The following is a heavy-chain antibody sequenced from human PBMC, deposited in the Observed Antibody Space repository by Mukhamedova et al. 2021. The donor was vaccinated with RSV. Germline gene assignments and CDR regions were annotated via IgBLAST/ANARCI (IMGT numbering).Heavy chain of an antibody. J-gene: IGHJ5*02. D-gene: IGHD1-26*01. Sequence: VRQAPGKGLEWVSGISWNSGSIGYADSVKGRFTISRDNAKNSLYLQMNSLRAEDTALYYCAKGKKWDLGIAYNWFDPWGQGTLVT. CDR2: ISWNSGSI. V-gene: IGHV3-9*01. CDR3: AKGKKWDLGIAYNWFDP.